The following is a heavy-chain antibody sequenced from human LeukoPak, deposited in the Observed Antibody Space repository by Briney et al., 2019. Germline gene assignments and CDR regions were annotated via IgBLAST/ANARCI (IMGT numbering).Heavy chain of an antibody. Sequence: GGSLRLSCAASGFTLSSYAMSWVRQAPGKGLEWVSAISASGGSTYYADSVKGRFTISRDNSKNTLYLQMSSLRAEDTAVYYCAKGRGSGDYWGQGTRVTVSS. CDR1: GFTLSSYA. J-gene: IGHJ4*02. CDR3: AKGRGSGDY. D-gene: IGHD3-10*01. V-gene: IGHV3-23*01. CDR2: ISASGGST.